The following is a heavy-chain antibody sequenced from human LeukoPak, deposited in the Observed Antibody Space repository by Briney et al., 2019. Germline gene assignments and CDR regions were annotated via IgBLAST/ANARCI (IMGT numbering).Heavy chain of an antibody. CDR1: GCTFSSHA. Sequence: GGSLRLSCAASGCTFSSHAMHWVRQAPGKGLEYVSSINSNGRSTYYANSVKGRFTVSRDNSKNTLYLQMGSLRAEDMAMYYCARERYSVYDFDAFDVWGQGTMVTVS. CDR2: INSNGRST. J-gene: IGHJ3*01. V-gene: IGHV3-64*01. CDR3: ARERYSVYDFDAFDV. D-gene: IGHD5/OR15-5a*01.